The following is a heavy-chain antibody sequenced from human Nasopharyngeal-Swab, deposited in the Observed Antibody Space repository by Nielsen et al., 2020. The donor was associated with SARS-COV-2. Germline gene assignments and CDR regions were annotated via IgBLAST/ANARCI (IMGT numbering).Heavy chain of an antibody. Sequence: SGPTLVKPTETLTLTCTVSGFSLSNARMGVSWIRQPPGKALEWLAHISSNDEKSYSTSLKSRLTISKDTSKSQVVLTMTNMDPVDTAAYYCAREGGSSWYYYFDYWGQGTLVTVSS. CDR2: ISSNDEK. D-gene: IGHD6-13*01. CDR1: GFSLSNARMG. CDR3: AREGGSSWYYYFDY. V-gene: IGHV2-26*01. J-gene: IGHJ4*02.